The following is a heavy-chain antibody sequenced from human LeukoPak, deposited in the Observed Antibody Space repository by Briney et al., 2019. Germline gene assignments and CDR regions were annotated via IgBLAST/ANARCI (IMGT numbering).Heavy chain of an antibody. CDR3: AVMGGEHLVLDY. CDR2: IWYDGSNK. Sequence: GRCLRLSCAASGFTFSSYGMHWVRQAPGKGLEWVAVIWYDGSNKYYADSVKGRFTISRDNSKNTLYLQMNSLRAEDTAVYYCAVMGGEHLVLDYWGQRTLVTVSS. CDR1: GFTFSSYG. J-gene: IGHJ4*02. V-gene: IGHV3-33*01. D-gene: IGHD6-6*01.